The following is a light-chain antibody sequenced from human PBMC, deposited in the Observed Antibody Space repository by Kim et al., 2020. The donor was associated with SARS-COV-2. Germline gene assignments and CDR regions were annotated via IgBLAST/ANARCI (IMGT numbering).Light chain of an antibody. CDR3: QQRTSSYT. J-gene: IGKJ2*01. CDR2: DAS. CDR1: QSASSQ. V-gene: IGKV3-11*01. Sequence: LSCAPRESATHSCTACQSASSQLASYQQRPGQAPQLLIFDASNGYTGVPARLSGSGSGTDFTLTISSLAPEDFAVYYCQQRTSSYTFGQETKLEI.